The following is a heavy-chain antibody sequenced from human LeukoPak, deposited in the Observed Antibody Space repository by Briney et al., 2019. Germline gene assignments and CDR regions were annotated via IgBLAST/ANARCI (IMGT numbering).Heavy chain of an antibody. D-gene: IGHD6-19*01. V-gene: IGHV3-30*02. J-gene: IGHJ4*02. CDR1: GFTFSSYG. CDR2: ILYDGTNK. CDR3: AKRVAGTYHFDY. Sequence: GGSLRLSCAASGFTFSSYGMHWVRQAPGKGLEWVAFILYDGTNKYYADSVKGRFTISRDNSKNTLYLQMNSLRAENTAVYYCAKRVAGTYHFDYWGQGTLVTVSS.